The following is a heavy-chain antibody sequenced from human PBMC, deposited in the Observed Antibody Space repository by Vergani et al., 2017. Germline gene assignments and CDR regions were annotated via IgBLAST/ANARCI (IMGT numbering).Heavy chain of an antibody. CDR3: ARDLEVDYCSSTSCYLPDY. V-gene: IGHV3-21*01. CDR2: ISDSSSYI. D-gene: IGHD2-2*01. J-gene: IGHJ4*02. CDR1: GFTFSSYG. Sequence: EVQLVESGGGLVKPGGSLRLSCAASGFTFSSYGMNWVRQAPGKGLEWVSSISDSSSYIDYADSVKGRFTISRDKAKNSLYLKMNSLRAEDTALYYCARDLEVDYCSSTSCYLPDYWGQGTLVTVSS.